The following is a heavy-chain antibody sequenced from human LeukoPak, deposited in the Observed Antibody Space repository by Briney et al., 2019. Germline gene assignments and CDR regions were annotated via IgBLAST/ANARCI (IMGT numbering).Heavy chain of an antibody. J-gene: IGHJ4*02. CDR1: GGSISSSSYY. CDR2: IYSSGNT. D-gene: IGHD3-10*01. Sequence: SETLSLTCSVSGGSISSSSYYWGWIRQPPGKVLEWIGSIYSSGNTYYNPSLKSRVTISVDTSKNQFSLRLYSVTAADTAVYYCATASYFGSGSYGYFDYWGQGTLVTVSS. CDR3: ATASYFGSGSYGYFDY. V-gene: IGHV4-39*01.